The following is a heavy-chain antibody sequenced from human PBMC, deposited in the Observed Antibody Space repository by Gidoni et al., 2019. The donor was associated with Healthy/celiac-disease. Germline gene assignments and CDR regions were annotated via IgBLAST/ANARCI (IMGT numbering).Heavy chain of an antibody. J-gene: IGHJ5*02. CDR2: ISSSSSYI. Sequence: EVQLVESGGGLVKPGGSLRLSCAASGFTFSSYSMNWVRQAPGKGLEWVSSISSSSSYIYYAESVKGRFTISKDNAKNSLYLQMNSLRAEETAVYYCARANITMVREAPGPQWVFDPWGQGTLVTVSS. CDR1: GFTFSSYS. V-gene: IGHV3-21*01. D-gene: IGHD3-10*01. CDR3: ARANITMVREAPGPQWVFDP.